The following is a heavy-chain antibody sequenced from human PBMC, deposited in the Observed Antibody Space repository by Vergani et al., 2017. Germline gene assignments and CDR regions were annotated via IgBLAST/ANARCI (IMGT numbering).Heavy chain of an antibody. J-gene: IGHJ6*02. Sequence: QVQLVESGGGLVKPGGSLRLSCAASGFTFRDYYMSWIRQAPGKGLEWGSYISSSGSTIYYADSVKGRFTISWHNAKNSLYLQMNSLRAEDTAVYYCARDSLARPFYYYYGMDVWGQGTTVTVSS. D-gene: IGHD6-6*01. V-gene: IGHV3-11*01. CDR2: ISSSGSTI. CDR3: ARDSLARPFYYYYGMDV. CDR1: GFTFRDYY.